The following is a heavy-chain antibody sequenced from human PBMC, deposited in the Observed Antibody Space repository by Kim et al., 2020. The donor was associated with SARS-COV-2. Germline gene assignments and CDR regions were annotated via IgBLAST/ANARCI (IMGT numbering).Heavy chain of an antibody. J-gene: IGHJ6*01. CDR1: GFIFSNYA. V-gene: IGHV3-23*01. Sequence: GGSLRLSCEVSGFIFSNYAMGWVRQAPGKGLELVSTISGSGDAAYYSDSVKGRFTISRDNSRNTVYLQMTTLRAEDTAVYYCARGGFNNVW. D-gene: IGHD3-16*01. CDR2: ISGSGDAA. CDR3: ARGGFNNV.